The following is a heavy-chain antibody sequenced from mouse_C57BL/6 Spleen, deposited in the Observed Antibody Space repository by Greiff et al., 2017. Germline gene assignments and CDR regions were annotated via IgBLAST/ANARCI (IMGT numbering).Heavy chain of an antibody. D-gene: IGHD1-2*01. CDR3: ARSKATPEENAMDY. Sequence: QVQLQQSGAELVRPGTSVKMSCKASGYTFTNYWIGWAKQRPGHGLEWIGDIYPGGGYTNYNEKFKGKATLTADKSSSTAYMQFSSLTSEDSAIYYCARSKATPEENAMDYWGQGTSVTVSS. V-gene: IGHV1-63*01. CDR2: IYPGGGYT. CDR1: GYTFTNYW. J-gene: IGHJ4*01.